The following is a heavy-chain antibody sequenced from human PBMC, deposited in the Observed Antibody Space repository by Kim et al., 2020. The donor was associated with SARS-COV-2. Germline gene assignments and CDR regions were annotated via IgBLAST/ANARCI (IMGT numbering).Heavy chain of an antibody. Sequence: GESLKISCKGSGYSFTNFWISWVRQMPGKGLEWMGTIDPSDSYIKYSPSFQGHVTISTDKSINTAYLQWSSLRASDTAMYFCARRPSGPNWFDPWGQGTL. D-gene: IGHD6-25*01. CDR2: IDPSDSYI. CDR3: ARRPSGPNWFDP. J-gene: IGHJ5*02. CDR1: GYSFTNFW. V-gene: IGHV5-10-1*01.